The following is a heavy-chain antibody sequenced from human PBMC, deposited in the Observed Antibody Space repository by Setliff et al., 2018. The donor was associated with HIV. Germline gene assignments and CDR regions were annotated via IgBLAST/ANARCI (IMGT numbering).Heavy chain of an antibody. Sequence: KPSETLSLTCAVYGGSFSGCYWTWIRQPPGKGLEWIGEINNSGSTNYNPSLKSRVTISVDTSKKQFSLKLRSVTAADTAVYYCARDHGGKDYWGQGTLVTAPQ. J-gene: IGHJ4*02. CDR3: ARDHGGKDY. V-gene: IGHV4-34*01. CDR1: GGSFSGCY. CDR2: INNSGST.